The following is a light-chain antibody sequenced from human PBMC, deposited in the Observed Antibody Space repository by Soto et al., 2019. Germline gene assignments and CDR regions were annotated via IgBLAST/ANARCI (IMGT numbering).Light chain of an antibody. J-gene: IGKJ1*01. Sequence: IQLTQSPSSLSASVGDRVTITCRASQGITNDLGWYQQRPGKAPKRLIYEASSLQSGVPSRFSGSGYGTEFTLTISSLQPEDFATYYCLQHNSYPRTFGQGTKVEIK. CDR2: EAS. CDR3: LQHNSYPRT. CDR1: QGITND. V-gene: IGKV1-17*01.